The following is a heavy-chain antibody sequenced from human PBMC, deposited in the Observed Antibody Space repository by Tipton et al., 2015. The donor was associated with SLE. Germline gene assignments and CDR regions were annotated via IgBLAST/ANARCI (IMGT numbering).Heavy chain of an antibody. CDR1: GYNFNTYG. D-gene: IGHD5-12*01. CDR3: ATDSGYSGYDY. CDR2: ISVNNGNT. V-gene: IGHV1-18*01. Sequence: QVQLVQSGAEVKKPGASVKVSCKASGYNFNTYGISWVRQAPGEGLEWMGWISVNNGNTDYAQKPQDRVTMTTNTSTSTAYMELRRLRSDDTAVYYCATDSGYSGYDYWGQGTLVTVSS. J-gene: IGHJ4*02.